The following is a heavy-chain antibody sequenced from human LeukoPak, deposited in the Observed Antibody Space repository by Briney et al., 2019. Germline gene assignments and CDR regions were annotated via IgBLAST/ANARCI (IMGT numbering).Heavy chain of an antibody. V-gene: IGHV3-43*02. Sequence: GGSLRLSCAASGFTFDDYAMHWVRQAPGKGLEWVSLISGDGGSTYDADSVKGRFTISRNNSKNSLYLQMNSLRTEDTALYYCANDKPGIGIDYWGQGTLVTVSS. CDR3: ANDKPGIGIDY. CDR1: GFTFDDYA. J-gene: IGHJ4*02. D-gene: IGHD6-13*01. CDR2: ISGDGGST.